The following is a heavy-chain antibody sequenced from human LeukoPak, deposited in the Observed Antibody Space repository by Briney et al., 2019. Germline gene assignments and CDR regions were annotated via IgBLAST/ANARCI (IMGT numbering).Heavy chain of an antibody. D-gene: IGHD1-26*01. Sequence: PSETLSLTCAVSGGSISSSNWWSWVRQPPGKGLEWIGEIYHSGSTNYNPSLKSRVTISVDKSKNQFSLKLSSVTAADTAVYYCARRRWELLHAFDIWGQGTMVTVSS. CDR2: IYHSGST. J-gene: IGHJ3*02. V-gene: IGHV4-4*02. CDR1: GGSISSSNW. CDR3: ARRRWELLHAFDI.